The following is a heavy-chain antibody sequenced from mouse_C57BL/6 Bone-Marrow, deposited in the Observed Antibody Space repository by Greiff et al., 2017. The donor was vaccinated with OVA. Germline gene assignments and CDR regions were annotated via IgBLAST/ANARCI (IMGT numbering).Heavy chain of an antibody. V-gene: IGHV1-82*01. CDR2: IYPGDGDT. CDR1: GYAFSSSW. J-gene: IGHJ2*01. D-gene: IGHD1-1*01. CDR3: AREGVYYGGSYGYFDY. Sequence: VQLQESGPELVKPGASVKISCKASGYAFSSSWMNWVKQRPGKGLEWIGRIYPGDGDTNYNGKFKGKATLTADKSSSTAYMQLSSLTSEDSAVYFCAREGVYYGGSYGYFDYWGQGTTLTVSS.